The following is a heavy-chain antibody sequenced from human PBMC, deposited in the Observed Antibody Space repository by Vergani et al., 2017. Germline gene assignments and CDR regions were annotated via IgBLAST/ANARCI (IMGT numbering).Heavy chain of an antibody. V-gene: IGHV3-9*01. CDR3: AKDRSRVYYYYYGMDV. CDR2: ISWNSGSI. J-gene: IGHJ6*02. Sequence: EVQLVESGGGLVQPGRSLRLSCAASGFTFDDYAMHWVRQAPGKGLEWVSGISWNSGSIGYADSVKGRFTISRDNAKNALYLQMNCLRAEDTALYYCAKDRSRVYYYYYGMDVWGQGTTVTVSS. CDR1: GFTFDDYA.